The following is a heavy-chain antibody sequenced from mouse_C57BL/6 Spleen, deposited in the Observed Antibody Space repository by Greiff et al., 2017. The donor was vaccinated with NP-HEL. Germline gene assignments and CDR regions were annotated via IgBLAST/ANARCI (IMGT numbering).Heavy chain of an antibody. CDR1: GYTFTSYW. D-gene: IGHD2-5*01. CDR2: IDPSDSYT. V-gene: IGHV1-69*01. CDR3: ARPLPYSNYWYFDV. Sequence: QVQLQQPGAELVMPGASVKLSCKASGYTFTSYWMHWVKQRPGQGLEWIGEIDPSDSYTNYNQKFKGKSTLTIDKSSSTAYMQLSSLTSEDSAVYYCARPLPYSNYWYFDVWGTGTTVTVSS. J-gene: IGHJ1*03.